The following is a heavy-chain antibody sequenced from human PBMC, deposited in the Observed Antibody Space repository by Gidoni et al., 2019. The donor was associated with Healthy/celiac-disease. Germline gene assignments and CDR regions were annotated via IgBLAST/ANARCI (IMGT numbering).Heavy chain of an antibody. CDR2: ISSSSSYI. CDR1: GLPFRSSS. V-gene: IGHV3-21*01. D-gene: IGHD3-3*01. Sequence: EVQLVESGGGLVKPGGSLRPACAASGLPFRSSSMNWVRQAPGKGLEWVSSISSSSSYIYYEDSVKGRFTISRDNAKNSLYLQMNSLKAEDTAVYYCARDSNPMEWLFRYYYGMDVWGQGTTVTVSS. CDR3: ARDSNPMEWLFRYYYGMDV. J-gene: IGHJ6*02.